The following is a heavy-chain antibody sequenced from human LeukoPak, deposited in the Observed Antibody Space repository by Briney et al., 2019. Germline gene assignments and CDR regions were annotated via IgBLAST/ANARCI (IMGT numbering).Heavy chain of an antibody. CDR1: EFTFSSYA. Sequence: QPGRSLRLSCAASEFTFSSYAMHWVRQAPGKGLEWVALVSYDGSDKYYADSVKGRFTISRDNSKNTLYLQMNSLRGEDTAVYYCAKAHLLDWLLPFDYWGQGTLVTVSS. CDR2: VSYDGSDK. D-gene: IGHD3/OR15-3a*01. J-gene: IGHJ4*02. V-gene: IGHV3-30*18. CDR3: AKAHLLDWLLPFDY.